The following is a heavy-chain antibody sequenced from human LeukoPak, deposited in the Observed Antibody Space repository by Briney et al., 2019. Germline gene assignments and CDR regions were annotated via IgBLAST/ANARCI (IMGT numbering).Heavy chain of an antibody. CDR3: ARQLEGASGVVVTPDYYGMDV. D-gene: IGHD2-21*02. Sequence: GESLKISCKGSGYSFTSYWIGWVRQMPGKGLEWMGIIYPGDSDTRYSPSFQGQVTISADKSISTACLQWSSLKASDTAMYYCARQLEGASGVVVTPDYYGMDVWGQGTTVTVSS. CDR1: GYSFTSYW. V-gene: IGHV5-51*01. CDR2: IYPGDSDT. J-gene: IGHJ6*02.